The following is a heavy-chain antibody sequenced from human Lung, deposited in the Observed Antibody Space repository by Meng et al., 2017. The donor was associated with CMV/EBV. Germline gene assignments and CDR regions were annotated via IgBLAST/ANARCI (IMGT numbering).Heavy chain of an antibody. J-gene: IGHJ4*02. V-gene: IGHV4-39*07. CDR2: IHYRGST. CDR1: GGSISSSGYY. CDR3: GREALSIAVASTDH. Sequence: HLRLRESGPGLVRPPETLSLTCTVSGGSISSSGYYWGWIRQPPGKGLEWIGSIHYRGSTYYNPSLKGRVTISVDTSKNQFSLKVNSVTAADTAVYYCGREALSIAVASTDHWGQGTPVTVSS. D-gene: IGHD6-19*01.